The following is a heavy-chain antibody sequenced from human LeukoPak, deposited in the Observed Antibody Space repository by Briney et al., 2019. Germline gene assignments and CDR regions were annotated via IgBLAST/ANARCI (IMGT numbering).Heavy chain of an antibody. V-gene: IGHV3-7*04. D-gene: IGHD5-18*01. CDR2: IKPDGSEK. Sequence: GGSLRLSCAASGSTFSGYWMSWVRQAPGKGLEWVANIKPDGSEKYYVDSVKGRFTISRDNAKNSLYLQMNGLRAEDTAVYYCARDRIQLWSHDYWGQGTLVTVSS. J-gene: IGHJ4*02. CDR1: GSTFSGYW. CDR3: ARDRIQLWSHDY.